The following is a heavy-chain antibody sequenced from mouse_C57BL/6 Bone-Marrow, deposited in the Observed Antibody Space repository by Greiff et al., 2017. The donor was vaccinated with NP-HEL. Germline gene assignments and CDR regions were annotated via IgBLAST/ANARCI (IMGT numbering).Heavy chain of an antibody. J-gene: IGHJ3*01. CDR2: INPSSGYT. D-gene: IGHD1-1*01. V-gene: IGHV1-7*01. CDR3: ARIYGSSTFAY. CDR1: GYTFTSYW. Sequence: QVQLQQSGAELAKPVASVKLSCQTSGYTFTSYWMHWVKQRPGQGLEWIGYINPSSGYTQYNQKFKDKATLTADKSSSTAYMQLSSLTYEDSAVYYCARIYGSSTFAYWGQGTLVTVSA.